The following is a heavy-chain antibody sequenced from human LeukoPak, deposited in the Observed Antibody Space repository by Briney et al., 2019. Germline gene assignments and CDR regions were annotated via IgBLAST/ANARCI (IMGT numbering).Heavy chain of an antibody. CDR1: GFTFADYV. CDR2: ISGAGSGT. Sequence: GRSLRLSCTASGFTFADYVMHWVRQAPGNGLEWVSLISGAGSGTYYADSVKGRFTISRDNSKNSLFLHMSGLRAEDTALYYCATQNPPGSGYYDTYNWFDPWGQGTLVTVAS. D-gene: IGHD5-12*01. J-gene: IGHJ5*02. CDR3: ATQNPPGSGYYDTYNWFDP. V-gene: IGHV3-43*02.